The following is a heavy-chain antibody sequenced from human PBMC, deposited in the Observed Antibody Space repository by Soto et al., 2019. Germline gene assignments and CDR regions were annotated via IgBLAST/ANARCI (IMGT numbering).Heavy chain of an antibody. CDR3: ARAHYDEAMGFDY. CDR2: SXXSXSX. Sequence: SETLSLTCTVSGGSISSYYWSWIRQPPGKGMEXLGYSXXSXSXXXNXXXXSRVTISVDTSKNHFSLKLSSVTAADTAVYYCARAHYDEAMGFDYWGQGTLVTVSS. CDR1: GGSISSYY. J-gene: IGHJ4*02. D-gene: IGHD3-3*01. V-gene: IGHV4-59*01.